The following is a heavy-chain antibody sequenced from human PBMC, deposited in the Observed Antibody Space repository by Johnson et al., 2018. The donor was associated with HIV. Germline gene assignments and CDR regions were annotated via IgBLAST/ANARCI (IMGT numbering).Heavy chain of an antibody. V-gene: IGHV3-9*01. CDR2: ISWNSGSI. Sequence: VQLVESGGGLVQPGRSLRLSCAASGFTFDDYAMHWVRQAPGKGLEWVSGISWNSGSIGDADSVKGRFTISRDNAKNSLYLQMNSLRAEDTALYYCAKDRHDYGDLDAFDIWGQGTMVTVSS. J-gene: IGHJ3*02. CDR1: GFTFDDYA. D-gene: IGHD4-17*01. CDR3: AKDRHDYGDLDAFDI.